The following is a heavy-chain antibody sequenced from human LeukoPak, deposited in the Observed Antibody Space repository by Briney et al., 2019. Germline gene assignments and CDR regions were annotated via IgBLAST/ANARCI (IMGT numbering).Heavy chain of an antibody. CDR2: IYHSGGT. CDR3: ARNDSSGHFDY. V-gene: IGHV4-38-2*01. J-gene: IGHJ4*02. CDR1: DSSIISTSY. Sequence: PSETLSLTCAVSDSSIISTSYWGWIRQPPGKGLEWIGSIYHSGGTVYNPSLKSRVTISVDTSKKQFSLKLTSVTAADTAVYYCARNDSSGHFDYWGQGTLVTVSS. D-gene: IGHD3-22*01.